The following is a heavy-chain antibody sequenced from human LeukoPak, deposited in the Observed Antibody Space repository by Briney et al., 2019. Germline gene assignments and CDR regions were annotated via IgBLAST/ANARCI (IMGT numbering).Heavy chain of an antibody. CDR2: FSGNDGYT. D-gene: IGHD2-2*01. Sequence: AGGSLRLSCAGSGFTFTNSILSWVRQAAGKGLEWLSTFSGNDGYTYYADSVKGRFTISRDNSKNTVYLQMNSLRAEDTANYYCAKRSTGYYFDSWGQGTLVTVSS. CDR3: AKRSTGYYFDS. CDR1: GFTFTNSI. V-gene: IGHV3-23*01. J-gene: IGHJ4*02.